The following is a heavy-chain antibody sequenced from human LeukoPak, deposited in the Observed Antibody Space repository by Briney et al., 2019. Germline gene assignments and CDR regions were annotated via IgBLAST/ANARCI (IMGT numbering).Heavy chain of an antibody. CDR1: GYSISSGYH. D-gene: IGHD2-2*02. Sequence: TSSETLSLTCAVSGYSISSGYHWGWIRQPPGKGLEWIGSIYHSGSTYYNPSLKSRVTISLDTSKNQFSLKLSSVTAADTAVYYCAKHSRGCGSTSCYNFDFWGQGALVTVSS. V-gene: IGHV4-38-2*01. CDR3: AKHSRGCGSTSCYNFDF. CDR2: IYHSGST. J-gene: IGHJ4*02.